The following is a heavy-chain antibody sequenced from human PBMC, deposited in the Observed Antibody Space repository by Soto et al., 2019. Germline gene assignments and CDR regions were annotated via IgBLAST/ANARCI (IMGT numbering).Heavy chain of an antibody. CDR3: AGQRSPEGWFDP. J-gene: IGHJ5*02. CDR2: IRHSGAGT. Sequence: GGSLRLSCPASGIIFRSYLMTWVLQAPGTGLEWVAVIRHSGAGTHYAASVKGWFTISGDKSKNTLYLQMNSLRAEDTAVYYCAGQRSPEGWFDPWGKGT. V-gene: IGHV3-23*01. CDR1: GIIFRSYL. D-gene: IGHD3-10*01.